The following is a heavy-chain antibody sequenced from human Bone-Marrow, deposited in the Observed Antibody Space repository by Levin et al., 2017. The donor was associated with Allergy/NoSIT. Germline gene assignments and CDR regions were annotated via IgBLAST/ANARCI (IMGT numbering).Heavy chain of an antibody. Sequence: GGCLRLSCVGSGFTFCRYAMSWVRQAPGRGLEWVASVNNGGNAYYGDSVKGRFTVSRDNSRNTLDLQMNSLRDDDTAIYYCAKDHPSSGWPAFDYWGQGTRVSVSS. V-gene: IGHV3-23*01. D-gene: IGHD6-19*01. CDR2: VNNGGNA. J-gene: IGHJ4*02. CDR1: GFTFCRYA. CDR3: AKDHPSSGWPAFDY.